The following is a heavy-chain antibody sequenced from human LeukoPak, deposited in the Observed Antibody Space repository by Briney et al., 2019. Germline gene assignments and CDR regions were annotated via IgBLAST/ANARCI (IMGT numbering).Heavy chain of an antibody. CDR1: GGSISSSSYY. V-gene: IGHV4-39*01. D-gene: IGHD1-1*01. Sequence: SETLSLTCTVSGGSISSSSYYWGWIRQPPGKGLEWIGSIYYSGSTYYNPSLKSRVTISVDTSKNQFSLKLSSVTAADTAVYYCARHAVRRYFDYWGQGTLVTVSS. CDR3: ARHAVRRYFDY. CDR2: IYYSGST. J-gene: IGHJ4*02.